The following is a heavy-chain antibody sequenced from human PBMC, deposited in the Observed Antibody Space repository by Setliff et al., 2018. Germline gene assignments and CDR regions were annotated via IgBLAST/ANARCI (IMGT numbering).Heavy chain of an antibody. D-gene: IGHD3-22*01. J-gene: IGHJ4*02. CDR1: GFTFSNHG. CDR3: AKELIEVMMTGLEF. Sequence: HPGGSLRLSCAASGFTFSNHGMHWVRQAPGKGLEWVAFIRHDGNNKYYKDSVRGRFTLSRDNSKNTVYLLMNSLRPEDTAVYYCAKELIEVMMTGLEFWGQGSMVTVSS. CDR2: IRHDGNNK. V-gene: IGHV3-30*02.